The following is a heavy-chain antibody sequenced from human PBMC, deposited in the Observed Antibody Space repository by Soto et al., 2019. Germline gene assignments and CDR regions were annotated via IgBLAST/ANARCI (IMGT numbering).Heavy chain of an antibody. J-gene: IGHJ6*02. CDR1: GYTFTSYD. D-gene: IGHD6-13*01. Sequence: QVQLVQSGAEVKKPGASVKVSCKASGYTFTSYDINWVRQATGQGLEWMGWMNPNSGNTGYAQKFQGRVTMTRNTSISTAYMELGSLRSEDTAVYYCARVLASSSWYSAVYYYGMDVWGQGTTVTVSS. CDR2: MNPNSGNT. CDR3: ARVLASSSWYSAVYYYGMDV. V-gene: IGHV1-8*01.